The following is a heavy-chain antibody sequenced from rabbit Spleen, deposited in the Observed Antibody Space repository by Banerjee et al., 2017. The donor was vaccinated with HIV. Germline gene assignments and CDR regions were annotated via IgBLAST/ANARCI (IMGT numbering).Heavy chain of an antibody. CDR1: GFSFSSSYW. Sequence: QSLEESGGDLVKPGASLTLTCTASGFSFSSSYWIWWVRQAPGKGLEWIASIDNGGSSTTWYASWAKGRFTISNPSSTTVTLQVTSLTAADTATYFCARDGTGGSYFALWGPGTLVTVS. J-gene: IGHJ6*01. V-gene: IGHV1S40*01. CDR3: ARDGTGGSYFAL. CDR2: IDNGGSSTT. D-gene: IGHD8-1*01.